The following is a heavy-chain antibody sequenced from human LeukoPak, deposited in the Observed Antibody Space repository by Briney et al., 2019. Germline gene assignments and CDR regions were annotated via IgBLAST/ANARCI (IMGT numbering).Heavy chain of an antibody. J-gene: IGHJ4*02. V-gene: IGHV3-53*01. D-gene: IGHD3-9*01. CDR1: GFTISSYY. Sequence: GGALMLSCAASGFTISSYYMAWVRQAPGKGLEWVSVIYHSGNKDYSDSVKGRFTISRDNSKNTVYLQMSSLRAEDTAVYYCARVRVTGYSNFAYWGQGTLVTVSS. CDR2: IYHSGNK. CDR3: ARVRVTGYSNFAY.